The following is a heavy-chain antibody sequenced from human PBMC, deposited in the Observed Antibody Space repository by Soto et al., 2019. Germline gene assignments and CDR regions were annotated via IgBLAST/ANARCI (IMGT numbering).Heavy chain of an antibody. V-gene: IGHV3-23*01. Sequence: GGSLRLSCAASGFTFSSYAMSWVRQAPGKGLEWVSSISGSGGSTYYADSVKGRFTISRDIFKNTLFLQMNSLRAEDTAVYYCAKDLDVYSSSWRRYYYYGMDVWGQGTTVTVSS. J-gene: IGHJ6*02. CDR1: GFTFSSYA. D-gene: IGHD6-13*01. CDR3: AKDLDVYSSSWRRYYYYGMDV. CDR2: ISGSGGST.